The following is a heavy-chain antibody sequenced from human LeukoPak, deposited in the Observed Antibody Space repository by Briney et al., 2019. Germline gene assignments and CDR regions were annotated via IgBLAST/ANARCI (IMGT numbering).Heavy chain of an antibody. CDR1: GFTFSSYW. J-gene: IGHJ4*02. V-gene: IGHV3-7*03. CDR3: ARTVVVVVGASDYFDY. D-gene: IGHD2-2*01. CDR2: IRQDGGVK. Sequence: GGSLRLSCAASGFTFSSYWMTWVRQAPGKGVEWVANIRQDGGVKKYMDSAKGRFTLSRDNAKSSLYLQMNSLRVEDPAMYFCARTVVVVVGASDYFDYWGQGTLVTVSS.